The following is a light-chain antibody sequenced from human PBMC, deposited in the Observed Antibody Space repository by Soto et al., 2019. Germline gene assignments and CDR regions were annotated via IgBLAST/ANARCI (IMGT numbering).Light chain of an antibody. CDR3: QQHETLIT. V-gene: IGKV3-20*01. CDR2: GAL. CDR1: QSLSSSY. Sequence: EIVLTQSPVTLSLSPGERATLSCRASQSLSSSYFAWYQNKPGQGPRLLCYGALTRATGIPDTFSGSGSGTDFTLTISRLEPEDFAVYYCQQHETLITFGQGTKVDTK. J-gene: IGKJ1*01.